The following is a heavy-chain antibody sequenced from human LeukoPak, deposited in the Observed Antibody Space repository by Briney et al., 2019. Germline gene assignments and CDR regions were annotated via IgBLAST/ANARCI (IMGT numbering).Heavy chain of an antibody. V-gene: IGHV4-59*01. CDR3: ARRNGGMGGYFD. CDR1: GGSISSYY. Sequence: SETLSLTCTVSGGSISSYYWSWIRQPPGKGLEYIGYIYLSGSTNYNPSLKSRVSISVDTSKNQFSLKLSSVTAADTAVYYCARRNGGMGGYFDWGQGTLVTVFS. D-gene: IGHD1-26*01. CDR2: IYLSGST. J-gene: IGHJ4*02.